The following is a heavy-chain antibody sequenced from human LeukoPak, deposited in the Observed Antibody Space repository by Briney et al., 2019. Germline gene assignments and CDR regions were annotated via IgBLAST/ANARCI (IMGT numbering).Heavy chain of an antibody. J-gene: IGHJ4*02. CDR2: INPNSGGT. CDR1: GYTFTGYY. CDR3: AREGHIMTTGKIKLGY. D-gene: IGHD4-11*01. Sequence: GASVKVSCKASGYTFTGYYMHWVRQAPGQGLEWMGWINPNSGGTNYAQKFQGRVTMTRDTSISTAYMELSRLRSDDTAVYYCAREGHIMTTGKIKLGYWGQGTLVTVSS. V-gene: IGHV1-2*02.